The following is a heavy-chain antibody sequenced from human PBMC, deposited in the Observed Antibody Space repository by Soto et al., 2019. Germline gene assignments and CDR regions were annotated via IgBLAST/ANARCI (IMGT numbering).Heavy chain of an antibody. CDR2: IYSGGST. J-gene: IGHJ4*02. CDR1: GGSISSISYY. Sequence: PSETLSLTCTVSGGSISSISYYWGWIRQPPGKGLEWIACIYSGGSTYHNPSLKSRVTISVDTSKNQFSLKLSSVTAADTAVYYCARRYGPGFDYWGQGTLVTVSS. D-gene: IGHD3-9*01. V-gene: IGHV4-39*07. CDR3: ARRYGPGFDY.